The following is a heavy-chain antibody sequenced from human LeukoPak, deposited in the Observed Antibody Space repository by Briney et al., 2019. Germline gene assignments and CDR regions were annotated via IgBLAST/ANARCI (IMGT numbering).Heavy chain of an antibody. J-gene: IGHJ5*02. D-gene: IGHD3-9*01. Sequence: SETLSLTCTVSGGSISSYCWSWIRQPPGKGLEWIGYIYYSGSTNYNPSLKSRVTISVDTSKNQFSLKLSSVTAADTAVYYCARLSDYDILTGFVSWFDPWGQGTLVTVSS. V-gene: IGHV4-59*08. CDR1: GGSISSYC. CDR3: ARLSDYDILTGFVSWFDP. CDR2: IYYSGST.